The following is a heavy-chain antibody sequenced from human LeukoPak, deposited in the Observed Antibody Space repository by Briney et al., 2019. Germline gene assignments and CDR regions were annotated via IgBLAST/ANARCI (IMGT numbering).Heavy chain of an antibody. D-gene: IGHD3-22*01. Sequence: PGGSLRLSCAASGFTFSSYAMNWVRQAPGKGLEWVSGISGGDNSTYYADSVKGRFTISRDNSKNTLYLQINSLRAEDTAIYYCAKGIGWLLLPGEDWGQGTLVTVSS. CDR3: AKGIGWLLLPGED. CDR2: ISGGDNST. V-gene: IGHV3-23*01. J-gene: IGHJ4*02. CDR1: GFTFSSYA.